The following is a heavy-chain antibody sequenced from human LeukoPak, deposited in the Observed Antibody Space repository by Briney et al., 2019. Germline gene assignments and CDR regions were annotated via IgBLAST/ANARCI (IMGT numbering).Heavy chain of an antibody. V-gene: IGHV3-23*01. Sequence: GGSLRLSCAASGFTFSSYVMSWVRQAPGKGLEWVSGISGSGGSTYYADSVKGRFTISRDNSKNTLFLQMNSLRAEDTAVYYCAKEAGGTKGFDYWGQGTLVTVSS. CDR1: GFTFSSYV. J-gene: IGHJ4*02. D-gene: IGHD1-26*01. CDR3: AKEAGGTKGFDY. CDR2: ISGSGGST.